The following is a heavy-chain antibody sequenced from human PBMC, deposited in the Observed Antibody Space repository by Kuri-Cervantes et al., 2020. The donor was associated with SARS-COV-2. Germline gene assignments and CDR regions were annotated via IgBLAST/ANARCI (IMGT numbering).Heavy chain of an antibody. Sequence: GESLKISCAASGFTFSSYGMHWVRQAPGKGLEWVAVIWYDGSNKYYADSVKGRFTISRDNSKNTLYLQMNSLRAEDTAVYYCARDLRGYCSGGSCYSDLFNFGFDYWGQGTLVTVSS. CDR3: ARDLRGYCSGGSCYSDLFNFGFDY. CDR2: IWYDGSNK. CDR1: GFTFSSYG. J-gene: IGHJ4*02. V-gene: IGHV3-33*01. D-gene: IGHD2-15*01.